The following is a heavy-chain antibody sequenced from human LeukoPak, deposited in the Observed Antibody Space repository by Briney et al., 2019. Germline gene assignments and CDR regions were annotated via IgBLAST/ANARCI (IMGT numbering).Heavy chain of an antibody. J-gene: IGHJ4*02. CDR2: IWYDGGYK. CDR1: GFTFSSHG. Sequence: PGGSLRLSCAASGFTFSSHGMHWVRQAPGKGLEWVAVIWYDGGYKYYADSVKGRFTISRDNSNNTLYLQMNSLRAEDTAVYYCARDFGCDTSGYHYVPYYFDYWGQGTLVTVSS. D-gene: IGHD3-22*01. CDR3: ARDFGCDTSGYHYVPYYFDY. V-gene: IGHV3-33*01.